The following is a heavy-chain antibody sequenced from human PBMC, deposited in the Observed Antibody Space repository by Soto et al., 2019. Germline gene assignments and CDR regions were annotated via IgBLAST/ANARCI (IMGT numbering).Heavy chain of an antibody. Sequence: QVQLQESGPGLVKPSQTLSLTCTVSGGSISSGGYYWSWIRQHPGKGLEWIGYIYYSGSTYYNPSLKSRVTISVDTSKNQFSLKLSSVTAADTAVYYCAREVVVAAVQNYYYYYGMDVWGQGSTVTVSS. J-gene: IGHJ6*02. D-gene: IGHD2-15*01. CDR1: GGSISSGGYY. CDR3: AREVVVAAVQNYYYYYGMDV. V-gene: IGHV4-31*03. CDR2: IYYSGST.